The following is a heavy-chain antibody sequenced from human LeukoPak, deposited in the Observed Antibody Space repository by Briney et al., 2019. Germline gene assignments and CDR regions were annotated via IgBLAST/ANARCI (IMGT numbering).Heavy chain of an antibody. CDR1: GFTVSSNY. CDR3: AVAGTEGDFDY. J-gene: IGHJ4*02. CDR2: IYSGGST. D-gene: IGHD6-19*01. V-gene: IGHV3-53*01. Sequence: GGSLRLSCAASGFTVSSNYMSWVRQAPGKGLEWVSVIYSGGSTYYADSVKGRSTISRDNSKNTLYLQMNSLRAEDTAVYYCAVAGTEGDFDYWGQGTLVTVSS.